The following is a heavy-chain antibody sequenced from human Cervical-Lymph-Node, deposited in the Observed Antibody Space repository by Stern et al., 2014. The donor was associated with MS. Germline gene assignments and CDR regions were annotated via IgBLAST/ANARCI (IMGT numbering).Heavy chain of an antibody. CDR1: GGTFSDYA. V-gene: IGHV1-69*01. Sequence: VHLVESGAEVKKPGSSVRVSCKASGGTFSDYAISWVRQAPRQGLEWMGGIIPVFGTANYAQKFQGRVTITADESTSTAYMELSSLRSEDTAVYYCARDSDLGNGGYGMDVWGQGTTITVSS. J-gene: IGHJ6*02. CDR2: IIPVFGTA. CDR3: ARDSDLGNGGYGMDV. D-gene: IGHD5-12*01.